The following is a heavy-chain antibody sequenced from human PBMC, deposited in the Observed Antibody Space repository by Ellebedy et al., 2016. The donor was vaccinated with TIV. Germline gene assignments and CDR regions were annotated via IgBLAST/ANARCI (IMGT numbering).Heavy chain of an antibody. CDR2: ISSSSSYI. Sequence: GGSLRLSXAASGFTFSDYYMSWIRQAPGKGLEWVSSISSSSSYIYYADSVKGRFTISRDNSKNTLYLQMNSLRAEDTAVYYCARGFGELTGTHYYYYGMDVWGQGTTVTVSS. CDR1: GFTFSDYY. V-gene: IGHV3-11*06. CDR3: ARGFGELTGTHYYYYGMDV. D-gene: IGHD3-10*01. J-gene: IGHJ6*02.